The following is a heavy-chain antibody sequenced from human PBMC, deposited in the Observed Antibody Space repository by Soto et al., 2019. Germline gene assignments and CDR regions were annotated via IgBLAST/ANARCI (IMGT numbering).Heavy chain of an antibody. CDR3: GRLHEGYSSTWIDS. CDR1: GGSMSNYY. CDR2: VNYIGST. J-gene: IGHJ4*02. V-gene: IGHV4-59*08. D-gene: IGHD6-13*01. Sequence: QVELQESGPGLVKPSETLSLSCSVSGGSMSNYYWTWIRQPPGKGLEWIGYVNYIGSTRYNPSLNSRVTISVDTSKTQFSLRMNSVTAADTAVYYCGRLHEGYSSTWIDSRGQGTLVTVSS.